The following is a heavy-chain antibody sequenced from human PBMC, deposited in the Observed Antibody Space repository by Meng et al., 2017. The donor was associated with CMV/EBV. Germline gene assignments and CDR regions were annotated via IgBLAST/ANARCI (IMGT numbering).Heavy chain of an antibody. V-gene: IGHV3-33*06. CDR2: IWYDGSNK. CDR3: AKDFRDIVVVPAAEQNYYYYGMDV. J-gene: IGHJ6*02. D-gene: IGHD2-2*01. Sequence: ALRLSCAASGFTFSSYGMHWVRQAPGKGLEWVAVIWYDGSNKYYADSVKGRFTISRDNSKNTLYLQMNSLRAEDTAVYYCAKDFRDIVVVPAAEQNYYYYGMDVWGQGTTVTVSS. CDR1: GFTFSSYG.